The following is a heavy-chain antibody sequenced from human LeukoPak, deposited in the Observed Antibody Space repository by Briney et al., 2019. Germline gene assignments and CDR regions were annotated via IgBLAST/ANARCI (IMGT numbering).Heavy chain of an antibody. CDR3: ARVVSSGYYDTYYFDY. CDR2: IYYSGST. J-gene: IGHJ4*02. D-gene: IGHD3-22*01. Sequence: PSETLSLTCTVSGGSISSYYWSWIRQPPGKGLEWIGYIYYSGSTNCNPSLKSRVTISVDTSKNQFSLKLSSVTAADTAVYYCARVVSSGYYDTYYFDYWGQGTLVTVSS. V-gene: IGHV4-59*01. CDR1: GGSISSYY.